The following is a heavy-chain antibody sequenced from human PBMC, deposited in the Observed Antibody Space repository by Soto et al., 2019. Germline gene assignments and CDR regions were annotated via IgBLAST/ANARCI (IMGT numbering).Heavy chain of an antibody. V-gene: IGHV4-31*03. Sequence: QVQLQESGPGLVKPSQTLSLTCTVSGGSISSSGYYWSWIRQHPGKGLGWIGYIYYSGSTYYNPSLKSRVTISVDTSKNQFSLKLSSVTAADTAVYYCARDLVASFGYFDLWGRGTLVTVSS. J-gene: IGHJ2*01. D-gene: IGHD3-10*01. CDR1: GGSISSSGYY. CDR2: IYYSGST. CDR3: ARDLVASFGYFDL.